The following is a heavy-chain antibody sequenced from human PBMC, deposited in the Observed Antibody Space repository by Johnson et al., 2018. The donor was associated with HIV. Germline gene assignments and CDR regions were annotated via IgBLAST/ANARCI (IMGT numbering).Heavy chain of an antibody. CDR2: IYSGGST. Sequence: VQLVESGGGLVQPGRSLRLFCAASGFTVSSNYMSWVRQAPGKGLEWVSVIYSGGSTYYADSVKGRFTIPRDTSKNTLYLQMNSLRAEDTAVYYCAIGGGGTVVVTIGGAFDIWGQGTMVTVSS. CDR3: AIGGGGTVVVTIGGAFDI. J-gene: IGHJ3*02. D-gene: IGHD2-21*02. CDR1: GFTVSSNY. V-gene: IGHV3-66*01.